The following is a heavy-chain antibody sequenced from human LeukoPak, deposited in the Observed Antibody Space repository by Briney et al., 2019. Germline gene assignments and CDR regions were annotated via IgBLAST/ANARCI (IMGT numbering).Heavy chain of an antibody. CDR1: GGTFSSYA. D-gene: IGHD6-19*01. Sequence: SVKVSCKASGGTFSSYAISWVRQAPGQGLEWMGGIIPIFGTANYAQKLQGRVTMTTDTSTSTAYMELRSLRSDDTAVYYCATSSDLDYWGQGTLVTVSS. V-gene: IGHV1-69*05. CDR2: IIPIFGTA. CDR3: ATSSDLDY. J-gene: IGHJ4*02.